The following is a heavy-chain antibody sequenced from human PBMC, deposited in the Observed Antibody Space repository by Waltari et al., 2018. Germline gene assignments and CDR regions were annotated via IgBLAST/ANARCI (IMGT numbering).Heavy chain of an antibody. D-gene: IGHD1-7*01. CDR3: ANRGVGNYFKYFRL. V-gene: IGHV4-61*02. CDR2: IYSSGAV. Sequence: QVQLQESGPGLVKPTHTLSLTCTVSGEPISDDVSRWTYWTWIRQSAGKGLEWIGHIYSSGAVDSNPSLRSRVTISLDTPKSHFTLKLTPVTAADTAVYYCANRGVGNYFKYFRLWSPGTLVTVSS. J-gene: IGHJ1*01. CDR1: GEPISDDVSRWTY.